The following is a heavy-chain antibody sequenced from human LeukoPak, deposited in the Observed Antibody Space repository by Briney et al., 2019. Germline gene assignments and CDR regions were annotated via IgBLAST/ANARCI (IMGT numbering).Heavy chain of an antibody. CDR1: GFTFSSYE. CDR3: ARRPLWLYGAFDI. CDR2: ISSSGSTI. D-gene: IGHD2-2*02. V-gene: IGHV3-48*03. J-gene: IGHJ3*02. Sequence: GGSLRLLCAASGFTFSSYEMNWVRQAPGKGLEWVSYISSSGSTIYYADSVKGRFTISRDNAKNSLYLQMNSLRAEDTAVYYCARRPLWLYGAFDIWGQGTMVTVSS.